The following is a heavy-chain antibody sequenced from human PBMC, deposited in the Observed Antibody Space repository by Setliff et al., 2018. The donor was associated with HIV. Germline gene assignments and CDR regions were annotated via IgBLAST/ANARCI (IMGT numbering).Heavy chain of an antibody. D-gene: IGHD3-22*01. CDR3: ARVLGVRRDYYDSSAPLRAALDI. CDR2: ISYSGIT. CDR1: GGSITSGGDS. J-gene: IGHJ3*02. Sequence: TSETLSLTCTVSGGSITSGGDSWSWIRQHPGKGLKWIGYISYSGITYYDPSLKSRLTMSVDTSNNQFSLKLSSATAADTAVYYCARVLGVRRDYYDSSAPLRAALDIWGQGTMVTVSS. V-gene: IGHV4-31*03.